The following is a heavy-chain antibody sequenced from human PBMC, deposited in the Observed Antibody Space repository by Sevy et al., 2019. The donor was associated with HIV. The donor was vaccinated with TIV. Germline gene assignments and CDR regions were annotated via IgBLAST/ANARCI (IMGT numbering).Heavy chain of an antibody. CDR3: ARDRRDEYSSSWYGEGAFDI. CDR1: GFTFSSYA. Sequence: GGSLRLSCAASGFTFSSYAMHWVRQAPGKGLEWVAVISYDGSNKYYADSVKGRFTISRDHSKNTLYLQMNSLRAEDTAVYYCARDRRDEYSSSWYGEGAFDIWGQGTMVTVSS. J-gene: IGHJ3*02. CDR2: ISYDGSNK. V-gene: IGHV3-30-3*01. D-gene: IGHD6-13*01.